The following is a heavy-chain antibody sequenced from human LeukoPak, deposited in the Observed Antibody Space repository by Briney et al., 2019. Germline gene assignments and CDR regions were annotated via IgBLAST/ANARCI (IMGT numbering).Heavy chain of an antibody. CDR1: GYTFSDYY. Sequence: GASVKVSCKASGYTFSDYYMHWVRQAPGQGLEWMGWINPNSGGTNYAQKFQGRVTMTRDMSISTAYMEVSRLTSDDTAVCYCARATIADSSTYYIDYWGLGTLVTVSS. D-gene: IGHD3-22*01. J-gene: IGHJ4*02. CDR2: INPNSGGT. V-gene: IGHV1-2*02. CDR3: ARATIADSSTYYIDY.